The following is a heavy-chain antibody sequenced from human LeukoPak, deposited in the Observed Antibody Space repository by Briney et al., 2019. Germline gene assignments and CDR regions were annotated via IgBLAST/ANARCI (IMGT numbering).Heavy chain of an antibody. CDR3: ARQSRNYDSSGYYDDYFDY. D-gene: IGHD3-22*01. CDR1: GYSFTSYW. CDR2: IYPGDSDT. Sequence: GESLKISCKGSGYSFTSYWIGWVRQMPGKGLEWMGIIYPGDSDTRYSPSFQGQVTISADKSISTAYLQWSSLKASDTAMYYCARQSRNYDSSGYYDDYFDYWGQGTLVTVSS. J-gene: IGHJ4*02. V-gene: IGHV5-51*01.